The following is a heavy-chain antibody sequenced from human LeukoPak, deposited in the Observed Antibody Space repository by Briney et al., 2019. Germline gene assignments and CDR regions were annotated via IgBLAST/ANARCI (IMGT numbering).Heavy chain of an antibody. Sequence: GGSLRLSCTVSGFTFSSEAMGWVRQLPGGGLEWVSTISPAGGTTYYAESMKGRFTISRDNAKNSLYLQMNSLRAEDTAVYYCARMEPRGAFDIWGQGTMVTVSS. D-gene: IGHD3-10*01. V-gene: IGHV3-23*01. CDR1: GFTFSSEA. J-gene: IGHJ3*02. CDR3: ARMEPRGAFDI. CDR2: ISPAGGTT.